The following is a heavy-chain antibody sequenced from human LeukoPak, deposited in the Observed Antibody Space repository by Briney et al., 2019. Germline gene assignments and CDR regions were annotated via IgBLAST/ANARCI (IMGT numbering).Heavy chain of an antibody. V-gene: IGHV4-38-2*02. CDR2: IYHSGST. CDR3: ARRVAGTGAIDY. CDR1: GYSISSGYY. Sequence: SETLSLTCTVSGYSISSGYYWGWIRQPPGQGLEWVGNIYHSGSTYYNPSLKSRVTISVDTSKNQFSLKLSSVTAADTAVYYCARRVAGTGAIDYWGQGTLVTVSS. J-gene: IGHJ4*02. D-gene: IGHD6-19*01.